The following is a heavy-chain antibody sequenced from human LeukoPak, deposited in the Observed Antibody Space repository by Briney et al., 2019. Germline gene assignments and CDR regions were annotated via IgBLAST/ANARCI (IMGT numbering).Heavy chain of an antibody. D-gene: IGHD6-19*01. Sequence: SETLSPTCTVSGGSISSYYWSWIRQPPGKGLEWIGYIYYSGSATYNPSLKSRVTISLNTSKNQFSLKLSSVTAADTALYYCAGRSRSAWYYDYWGQGTLVIVSS. J-gene: IGHJ4*02. CDR2: IYYSGSA. CDR3: AGRSRSAWYYDY. CDR1: GGSISSYY. V-gene: IGHV4-59*01.